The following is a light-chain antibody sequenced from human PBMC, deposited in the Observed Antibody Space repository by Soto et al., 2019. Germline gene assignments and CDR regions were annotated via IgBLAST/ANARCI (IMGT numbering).Light chain of an antibody. CDR1: QSVSSD. V-gene: IGKV3-15*01. Sequence: EIVMTQSPATLSVSPGERVTLSCRASQSVSSDLAWYQQKPGQAPTLLIYGASTRATGIPARFSGSGSGTDFILTISSLQSEDFAVYFCQQYNTWPPVYTFGQGTKLEIK. J-gene: IGKJ2*01. CDR3: QQYNTWPPVYT. CDR2: GAS.